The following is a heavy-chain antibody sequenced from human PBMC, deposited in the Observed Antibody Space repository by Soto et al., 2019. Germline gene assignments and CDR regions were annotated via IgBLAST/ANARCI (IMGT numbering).Heavy chain of an antibody. D-gene: IGHD2-15*01. Sequence: QVQLVESGGGLVKPGGSLRLSCATSGFSFSDYYMSWIRQAPGKGLEWVSYITSSGDSIYYADSVKGRFTISRDNANSSLYLQMNGLRAEDTAVYYCASPCSGGSCPVAFDMWGQGTMVTVSS. CDR3: ASPCSGGSCPVAFDM. CDR1: GFSFSDYY. J-gene: IGHJ3*02. V-gene: IGHV3-11*01. CDR2: ITSSGDSI.